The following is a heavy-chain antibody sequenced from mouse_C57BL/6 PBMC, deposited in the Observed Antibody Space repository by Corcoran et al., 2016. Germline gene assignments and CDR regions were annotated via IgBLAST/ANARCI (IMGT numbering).Heavy chain of an antibody. V-gene: IGHV9-3*01. CDR3: ARSTSSGYVDYAMDY. D-gene: IGHD3-2*02. CDR1: GYNFTTYG. J-gene: IGHJ4*01. CDR2: INTYSGVP. Sequence: QIQLVQSGPELKKPGETVKISCKASGYNFTTYGMSWVKQAPGKGLKWMGWINTYSGVPTYADDFKGRFAFSLETSASTAYLQINNLKNEDTATYFCARSTSSGYVDYAMDYWGQGTSVTVSS.